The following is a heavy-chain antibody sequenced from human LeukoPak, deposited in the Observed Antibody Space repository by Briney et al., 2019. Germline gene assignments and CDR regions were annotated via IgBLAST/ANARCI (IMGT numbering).Heavy chain of an antibody. CDR1: GGSISSSSYY. Sequence: SETLSLTCTVSGGSISSSSYYWGWIRQPPGKGLEWIGSIYYSGSTYYNPSLKSRVTISVDRSKNQFSLKLSSVTAADTAVYYCARASPGPNWFDPWGQGTLVTVSS. CDR3: ARASPGPNWFDP. CDR2: IYYSGST. V-gene: IGHV4-39*07. J-gene: IGHJ5*02.